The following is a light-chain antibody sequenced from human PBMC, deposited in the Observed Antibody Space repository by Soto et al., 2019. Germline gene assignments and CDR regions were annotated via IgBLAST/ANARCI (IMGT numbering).Light chain of an antibody. CDR3: QHRHNWPIT. CDR2: DAS. CDR1: QSVSSY. V-gene: IGKV3-11*01. J-gene: IGKJ5*01. Sequence: EIVLTQSPGTLSLSPGERAILSYRASQSVSSYLAWYQQKPGQAPRLLIYDASNRATGIPARFSGSGSGTDFTLIISSLEPADFAIYYCQHRHNWPITFGPGTRLEI.